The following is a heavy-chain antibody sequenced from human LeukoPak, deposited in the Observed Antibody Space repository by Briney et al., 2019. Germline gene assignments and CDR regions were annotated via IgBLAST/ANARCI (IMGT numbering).Heavy chain of an antibody. J-gene: IGHJ4*02. D-gene: IGHD3-3*01. Sequence: PSQTLSLTCTVSGGSISSGDYYWSWIRQPAGKGLEWIGRIYTSGSTNYNPSLKSRVTMSVDTSKNQFSLKLSSVTAADTAVYYCARERYDGPWSGYAIDYWGQGTLVTVSS. CDR2: IYTSGST. CDR1: GGSISSGDYY. CDR3: ARERYDGPWSGYAIDY. V-gene: IGHV4-61*02.